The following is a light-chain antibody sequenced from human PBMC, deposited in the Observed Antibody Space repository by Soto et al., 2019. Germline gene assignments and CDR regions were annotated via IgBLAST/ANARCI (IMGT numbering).Light chain of an antibody. CDR3: FSFTTSHTHI. V-gene: IGLV2-14*01. CDR2: EVT. Sequence: QSVLTQPASVSGSPGQSITISCTGTSSDIGAYNYVSWFQQHPDKAPKLMIYEVTNRPSGVSNRSSGSKSGNAASLTISGLQAEDEAYYFCFSFTTSHTHIFGTGTKVTVL. J-gene: IGLJ1*01. CDR1: SSDIGAYNY.